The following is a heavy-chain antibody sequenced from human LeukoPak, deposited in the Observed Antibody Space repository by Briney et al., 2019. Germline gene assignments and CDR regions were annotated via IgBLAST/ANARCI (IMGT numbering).Heavy chain of an antibody. V-gene: IGHV3-9*01. CDR1: GFIFDDYT. CDR2: ISWKSDSM. D-gene: IGHD6-19*01. Sequence: QPGRSLRLSCEASGFIFDDYTMHWVRQAPGKGLEWVSGISWKSDSMRYADSVKGRFTVSRDNAKNSLYLEMNSLRPEDTAFYYCAKDGGHSSVLYYFESWGQGTLVTVSS. CDR3: AKDGGHSSVLYYFES. J-gene: IGHJ4*02.